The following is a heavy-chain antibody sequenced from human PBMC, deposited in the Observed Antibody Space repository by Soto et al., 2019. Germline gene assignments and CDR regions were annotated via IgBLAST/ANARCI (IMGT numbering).Heavy chain of an antibody. D-gene: IGHD3-22*01. CDR3: TRPYYDSSGYYDHDY. J-gene: IGHJ4*02. CDR1: GFTFSGSA. Sequence: PGGSLRLSCAASGFTFSGSAMHWVRQASGKGLEWVGRIRSKANSYATAYAASVKGRFTISRDDSKNTAYLQMNSLKTEDTAVYYCTRPYYDSSGYYDHDYWGQGDLVPVSS. V-gene: IGHV3-73*01. CDR2: IRSKANSYAT.